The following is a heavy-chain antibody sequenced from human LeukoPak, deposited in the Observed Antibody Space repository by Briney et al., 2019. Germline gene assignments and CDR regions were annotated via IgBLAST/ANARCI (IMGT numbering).Heavy chain of an antibody. V-gene: IGHV1-18*01. J-gene: IGHJ5*02. D-gene: IGHD3-22*01. Sequence: ASVKVSCKASGYTFTSYGISWVRQAPGQGLEWMGWISAYNGNTNYAQKLQGRVTMTTDTSTSTAYMELRSLRSDDTAVYYCARNYDSSGYYYYWFDPWGQGTLVTVSS. CDR1: GYTFTSYG. CDR3: ARNYDSSGYYYYWFDP. CDR2: ISAYNGNT.